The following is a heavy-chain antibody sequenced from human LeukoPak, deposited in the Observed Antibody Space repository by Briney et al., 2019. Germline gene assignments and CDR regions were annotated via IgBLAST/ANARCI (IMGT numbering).Heavy chain of an antibody. Sequence: SETLSLTCTVSGGSINYYYWSWIRQPPGKGLEWIGHIYYSGSTNYNPSLKSRVTISVDTSKNQFSLKLSSVTAADTAVYYCARFGEFLFDYWGQGTLVTVSS. CDR2: IYYSGST. CDR1: GGSINYYY. D-gene: IGHD3-10*01. V-gene: IGHV4-59*01. J-gene: IGHJ4*02. CDR3: ARFGEFLFDY.